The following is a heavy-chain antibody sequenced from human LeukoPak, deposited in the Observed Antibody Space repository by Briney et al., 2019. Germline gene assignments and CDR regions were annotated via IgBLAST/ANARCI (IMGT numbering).Heavy chain of an antibody. CDR1: GGSISSYY. CDR3: ARERGSGGVFGY. J-gene: IGHJ4*02. Sequence: SETLSLTCTVSGGSISSYYWSWIRQPPGKGLEWIGYIYYSGSTNYNPSLQSRVTISIDTSKNHFSLKLSSVTAADTAVYYCARERGSGGVFGYWGQGTLVTVSS. CDR2: IYYSGST. V-gene: IGHV4-59*01.